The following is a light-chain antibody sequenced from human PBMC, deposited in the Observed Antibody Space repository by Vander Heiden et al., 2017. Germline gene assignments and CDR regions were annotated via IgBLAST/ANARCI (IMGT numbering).Light chain of an antibody. J-gene: IGLJ2*01. CDR1: SSDVGTYNT. CDR2: EGS. Sequence: QVAPTPPAPASGSPCPSVHISCPGTSSDVGTYNTVSWYQQHPDKAPKLIIYEGSKRPSGVSNRFSGSKSGSTASLTISGLQAEDEADYYCYSYAGDNTFVFGGGTKLTVL. CDR3: YSYAGDNTFV. V-gene: IGLV2-23*03.